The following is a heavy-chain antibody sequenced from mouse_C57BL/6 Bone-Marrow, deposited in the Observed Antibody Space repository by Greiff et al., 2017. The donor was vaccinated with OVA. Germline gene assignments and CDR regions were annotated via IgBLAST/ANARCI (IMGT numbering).Heavy chain of an antibody. CDR1: GYSITSGYY. CDR3: AREYYYGSSYYFDY. CDR2: ISYDGSN. Sequence: EVKLVESGPGLVKPSQSLSLTCSVTGYSITSGYYWNWIRQFPGNKLEWMGYISYDGSNNYNPSLKNRISITRDTSKNQFFLKLNSVTTEDTATYYCAREYYYGSSYYFDYWGQGTTLTVSS. D-gene: IGHD1-1*01. V-gene: IGHV3-6*01. J-gene: IGHJ2*01.